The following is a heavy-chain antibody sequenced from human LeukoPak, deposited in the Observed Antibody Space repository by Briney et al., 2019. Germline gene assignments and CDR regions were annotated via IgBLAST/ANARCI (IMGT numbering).Heavy chain of an antibody. D-gene: IGHD2-21*01. J-gene: IGHJ4*02. CDR2: IYYSGST. Sequence: SETLSLTCTVSGGSISSYYWSWIRQPPGKGLEWIGYIYYSGSTNYNPSLKSRVTISLDTSKNQFSLRLTSVTAADTAMYYCATSSLGIYYFDYWGQGTVVTVSS. CDR3: ATSSLGIYYFDY. CDR1: GGSISSYY. V-gene: IGHV4-59*08.